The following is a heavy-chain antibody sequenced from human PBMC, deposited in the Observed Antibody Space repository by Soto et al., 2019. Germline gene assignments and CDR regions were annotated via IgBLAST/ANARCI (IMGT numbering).Heavy chain of an antibody. V-gene: IGHV4-34*01. J-gene: IGHJ4*02. CDR1: GGSFSGYY. D-gene: IGHD2-2*01. CDR3: ARRSRKYQLLNTGVTGLPFDY. CDR2: INHSGST. Sequence: SETLSLTCAVYGGSFSGYYWSWIRQPPGKGLEWFGEINHSGSTNYNPSLKSRVTISVDTSKNQFSLKLSSVTAADTAVYYCARRSRKYQLLNTGVTGLPFDYWGQGTLVTVSS.